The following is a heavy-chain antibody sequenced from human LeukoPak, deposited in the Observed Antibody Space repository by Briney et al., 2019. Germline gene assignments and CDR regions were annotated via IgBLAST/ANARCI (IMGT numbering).Heavy chain of an antibody. Sequence: GSLRLSCAASGFTFSSYAMHWVRQAPGKGLEWVAVISYDGSNKYYADSVKGRFTISRDNSKNTLYLQMNSLRAEDTAVYYCARERSSVVTDPRGFDYWGQGTLVTVPS. CDR1: GFTFSSYA. CDR3: ARERSSVVTDPRGFDY. CDR2: ISYDGSNK. D-gene: IGHD2-21*02. V-gene: IGHV3-30-3*01. J-gene: IGHJ4*02.